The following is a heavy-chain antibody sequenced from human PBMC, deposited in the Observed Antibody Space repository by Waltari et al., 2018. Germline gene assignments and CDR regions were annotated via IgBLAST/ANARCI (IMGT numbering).Heavy chain of an antibody. CDR2: INGDGSST. CDR1: GFTFSAHW. CDR3: AREDNWNLDV. V-gene: IGHV3-74*01. Sequence: EVQLVESGGGLVQPGGSLRLSWAASGFTFSAHWMHWVRQAPGQGMVWVSRINGDGSSTHYADSVKGRFTISRDNTKNTMYLQMDSLRAEDTAVYFCAREDNWNLDVWGKGTTVTVSS. J-gene: IGHJ6*03. D-gene: IGHD1-1*01.